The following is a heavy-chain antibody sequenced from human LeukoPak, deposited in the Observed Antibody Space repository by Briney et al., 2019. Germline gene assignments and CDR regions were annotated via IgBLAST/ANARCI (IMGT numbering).Heavy chain of an antibody. CDR1: GGSISSYY. J-gene: IGHJ3*02. CDR2: IYYSGST. D-gene: IGHD2-2*01. CDR3: ARETVVPADAFDI. Sequence: SETLSLTCTVSGGSISSYYWSWIRQPPGKGLEWIGYIYYSGSTNYNPSLKSRVTISVDTSKNQCPRKLSSVTSADTAVYYCARETVVPADAFDIWGQGTMVTVSS. V-gene: IGHV4-59*01.